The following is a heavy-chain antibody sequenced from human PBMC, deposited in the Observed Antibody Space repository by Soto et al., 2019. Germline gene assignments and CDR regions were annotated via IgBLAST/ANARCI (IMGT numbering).Heavy chain of an antibody. V-gene: IGHV3-21*01. D-gene: IGHD4-17*01. J-gene: IGHJ4*01. CDR2: ISTSGSYI. CDR1: GFTFSTYS. CDR3: ARESLHDYGDSVDWAY. Sequence: PGGSVRLSCAASGFTFSTYSMNWVRQALGKGLEWVSSISTSGSYIYHTDSVKGRFTISRDNAKNSLYLQMNSLRAEDTAVYYCARESLHDYGDSVDWAYWGHGTLVTVPS.